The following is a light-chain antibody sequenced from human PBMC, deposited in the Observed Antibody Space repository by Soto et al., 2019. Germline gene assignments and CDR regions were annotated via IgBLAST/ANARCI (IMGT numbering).Light chain of an antibody. CDR1: SSDVGGYNY. CDR2: DVS. Sequence: QSALTQPASVSGSPGQSITISCTGTSSDVGGYNYVSWYQQHPGKAPKFMIYDVSNRPSGVSNRFSGSKSGNTASLTISGLQADDEADYYCSSYTSSNTLVFGTGTSHRP. V-gene: IGLV2-14*01. J-gene: IGLJ1*01. CDR3: SSYTSSNTLV.